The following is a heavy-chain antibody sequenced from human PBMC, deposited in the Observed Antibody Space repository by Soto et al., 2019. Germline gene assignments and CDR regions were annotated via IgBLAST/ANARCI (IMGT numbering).Heavy chain of an antibody. J-gene: IGHJ3*01. CDR1: GFTFSIYA. CDR3: AVYNSGWYGAFDS. CDR2: ISGSGGDT. Sequence: EVQLLESGGCLVQPGGSLRLSCAASGFTFSIYAMSWVRQAPGKGLEWVSGISGSGGDTFYADSVKGRFTISRDNPKNTLYLQMNRLSAEDTAVYYCAVYNSGWYGAFDSWGQRTMVTVSS. V-gene: IGHV3-23*01. D-gene: IGHD6-19*01.